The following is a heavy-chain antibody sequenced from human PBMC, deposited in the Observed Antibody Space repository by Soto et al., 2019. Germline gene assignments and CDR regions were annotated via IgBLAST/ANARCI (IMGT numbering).Heavy chain of an antibody. CDR3: ARGYCSSTSCLGNWFDP. CDR1: GGSFSGYY. Sequence: ASETLSLTCAVYGGSFSGYYWSWIRQPPGKGLEWIGEINHSGSTNYNPSLKSRVTISVDTSKNQFSLKLSSVTAADTAVYYCARGYCSSTSCLGNWFDPWGQGTLVTVSS. V-gene: IGHV4-34*01. J-gene: IGHJ5*02. D-gene: IGHD2-2*01. CDR2: INHSGST.